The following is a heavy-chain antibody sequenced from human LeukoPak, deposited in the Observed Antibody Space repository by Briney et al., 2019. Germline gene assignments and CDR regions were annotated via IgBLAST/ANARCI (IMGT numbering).Heavy chain of an antibody. CDR2: IGTIDDT. V-gene: IGHV3-13*01. Sequence: PGGSLRLSCAASGFTFSRSDMHWVRQGTGKGLEWVSAIGTIDDTYYAASVKGRFSISRDNSKNTMYLQMNSLRAEDTAVYYCARELREHGVFDIWGQGTMVTVSS. D-gene: IGHD1-26*01. J-gene: IGHJ3*02. CDR3: ARELREHGVFDI. CDR1: GFTFSRSD.